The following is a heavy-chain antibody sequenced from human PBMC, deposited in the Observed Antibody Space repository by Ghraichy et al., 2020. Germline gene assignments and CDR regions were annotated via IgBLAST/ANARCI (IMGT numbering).Heavy chain of an antibody. CDR3: ARDLSAGRDFGAMGV. CDR2: IWYDGSNK. J-gene: IGHJ6*03. CDR1: GFTFSSYG. Sequence: GGSLRLSCAASGFTFSSYGMHWVRQAPGKGLEWVAVIWYDGSNKYYADSVKGRFTISRDNSKNTLYLQMNNLRAEDTAVYYCARDLSAGRDFGAMGVWGNGTTVTVSS. V-gene: IGHV3-33*01. D-gene: IGHD3-16*01.